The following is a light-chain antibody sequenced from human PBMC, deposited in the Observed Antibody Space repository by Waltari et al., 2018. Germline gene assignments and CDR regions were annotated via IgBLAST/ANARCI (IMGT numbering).Light chain of an antibody. CDR1: SSDVGGYDY. V-gene: IGLV2-14*03. J-gene: IGLJ2*01. CDR2: DVT. CDR3: SSFTSSSTLV. Sequence: QSALTQPASVSGSPGQSITIPCIGTSSDVGGYDYVSWYQHHPGKPPKLMIYDVTNLPSGVSDRFSGSKSGNTASLTISGLQAEDEADYYCSSFTSSSTLVFGGGTELTVL.